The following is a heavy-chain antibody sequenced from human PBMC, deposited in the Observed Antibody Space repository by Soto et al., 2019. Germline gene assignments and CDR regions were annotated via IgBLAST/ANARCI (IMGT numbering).Heavy chain of an antibody. V-gene: IGHV1-2*04. CDR2: INPNSGGT. CDR3: ARLDIAVAGTDEYYFDY. J-gene: IGHJ4*02. D-gene: IGHD6-19*01. Sequence: QVQLVQSGAEVKKPGASVKVSCKASGYTFTGYYMHWVRQAPGQGLEWMGWINPNSGGTNYAQKFQGWVPMTRDTSISTAYMELSRLRSDDTAVYYCARLDIAVAGTDEYYFDYWGQGTLVTVSS. CDR1: GYTFTGYY.